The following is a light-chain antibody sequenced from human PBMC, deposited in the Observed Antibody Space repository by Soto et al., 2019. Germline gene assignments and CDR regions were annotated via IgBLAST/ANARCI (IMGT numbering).Light chain of an antibody. J-gene: IGKJ1*01. Sequence: DIQMTQSPSTLSASAGDRVTITCRASQSISSWLAWYQQKPGKAPKLLIYKASSLESGVPSRFSGSGSGTEFTLTISSLQPDDFATYYCQHYNSYWTFGQGTKVEIK. CDR2: KAS. CDR1: QSISSW. CDR3: QHYNSYWT. V-gene: IGKV1-5*03.